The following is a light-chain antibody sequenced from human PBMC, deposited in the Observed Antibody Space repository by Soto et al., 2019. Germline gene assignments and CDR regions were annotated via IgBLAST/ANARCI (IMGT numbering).Light chain of an antibody. J-gene: IGLJ2*01. V-gene: IGLV1-40*03. CDR1: SSNIGAGYD. CDR3: QSFDSALRACI. Sequence: QSALTQSPSLSGAPGQRVIISCTGSSSNIGAGYDVTWYQQVPGAAPKLLVYANNNRPSGVPDRFSGSKSGASASLVISALQAEDEADYYCQSFDSALRACIFGGGTKLTVL. CDR2: ANN.